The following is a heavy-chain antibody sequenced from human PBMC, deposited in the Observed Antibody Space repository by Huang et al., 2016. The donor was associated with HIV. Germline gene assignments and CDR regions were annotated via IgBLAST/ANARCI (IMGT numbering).Heavy chain of an antibody. CDR2: MNPNGGET. J-gene: IGHJ4*02. V-gene: IGHV1-2*02. CDR1: GYTFTDYF. CDR3: STSGEFYDSSGVLDY. D-gene: IGHD3-22*01. Sequence: QVHLVQSGAEGKKPGASVRVSCKASGYTFTDYFLHWVRQAPGQGLEWMGWMNPNGGETNDAQKCQDRVTMTRDTFINTAYMELRRLTSDDTAVYYCSTSGEFYDSSGVLDYWGQGTLVIVST.